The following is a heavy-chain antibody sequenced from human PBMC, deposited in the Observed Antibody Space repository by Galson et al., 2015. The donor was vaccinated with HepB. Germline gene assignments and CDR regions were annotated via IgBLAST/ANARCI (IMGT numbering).Heavy chain of an antibody. V-gene: IGHV3-23*01. CDR3: AKDHQGGVVIIFGRGFDY. Sequence: SLRLSCAASGFTFSSYAMSWVRQAPGKGLEWVSAISGSGGSTYYADSVKGRFTISRDNSKNTLYLQMNSLRAEDTAVYYCAKDHQGGVVIIFGRGFDYWGQGTLVTVSS. J-gene: IGHJ4*02. D-gene: IGHD3-3*01. CDR2: ISGSGGST. CDR1: GFTFSSYA.